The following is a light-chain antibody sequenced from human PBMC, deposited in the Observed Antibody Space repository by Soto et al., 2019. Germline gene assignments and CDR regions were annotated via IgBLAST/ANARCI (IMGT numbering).Light chain of an antibody. CDR3: QQYKAWPPLT. Sequence: EIVMTQSPVTRSVSPGERDTLSCRASQTVNINLAWYQQRPGQALTIVIYGASNRASGIPDRFSGSGSGTDFSLTISSLEPDDFALYNCQQYKAWPPLTFGGGNRVEIK. CDR2: GAS. J-gene: IGKJ4*01. CDR1: QTVNIN. V-gene: IGKV3D-15*01.